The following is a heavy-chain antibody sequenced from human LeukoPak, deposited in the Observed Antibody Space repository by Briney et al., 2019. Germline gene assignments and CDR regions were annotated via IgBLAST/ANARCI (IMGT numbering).Heavy chain of an antibody. CDR3: ARDSSGYYYSFDY. CDR2: IIPIFGTA. J-gene: IGHJ4*02. CDR1: GGTFSSYA. V-gene: IGHV1-69*05. D-gene: IGHD3-22*01. Sequence: SVKVSCKASGGTFSSYAISWVRQAPGQGLEWMGGIIPIFGTANYAQKFQGRVTITTDESTSTAYMELSSLRSEDTAVYYCARDSSGYYYSFDYWGQGTLVTVSS.